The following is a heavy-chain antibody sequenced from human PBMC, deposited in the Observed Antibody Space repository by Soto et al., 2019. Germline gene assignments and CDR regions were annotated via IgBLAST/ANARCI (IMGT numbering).Heavy chain of an antibody. CDR2: ISGSGGST. CDR1: GFSFSSYA. V-gene: IGHV3-23*01. J-gene: IGHJ3*02. Sequence: PGGSLRLSCAASGFSFSSYAMSWVRQAPGKGLEWVSAISGSGGSTYYADSVKGRFTISRDNSKNTLYLQMNSLRAEDTAVYYCTASSGWYNAFDIWGQGTMVTVS. CDR3: TASSGWYNAFDI. D-gene: IGHD6-19*01.